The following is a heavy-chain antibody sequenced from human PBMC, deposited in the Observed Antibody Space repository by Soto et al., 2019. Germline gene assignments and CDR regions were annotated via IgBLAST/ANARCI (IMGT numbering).Heavy chain of an antibody. CDR2: SVPRFDSP. J-gene: IGHJ6*02. CDR3: ARDRIQLRLGKYSFNGMDV. Sequence: QVQLVQSGAEMRKPGSSLRVSCKASGGTFSDYAFSWVRQAPGQGLEWMGGSVPRFDSPNYAQKFGGRVTTTADTSSSTVYMTLSSLTFDDTAVYFCARDRIQLRLGKYSFNGMDVWGQGTTIIVSS. CDR1: GGTFSDYA. D-gene: IGHD5-18*01. V-gene: IGHV1-69*06.